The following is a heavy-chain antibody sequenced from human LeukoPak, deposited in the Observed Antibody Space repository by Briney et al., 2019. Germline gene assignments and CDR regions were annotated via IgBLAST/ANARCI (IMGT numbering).Heavy chain of an antibody. J-gene: IGHJ4*02. CDR1: GGSISSGGYY. CDR3: ARWFVGSSWYYFDY. D-gene: IGHD6-13*01. CDR2: IYYSGST. V-gene: IGHV4-31*03. Sequence: PSQTLSLTCTVSGGSISSGGYYWSWIRQHPGKGLEWIGYIYYSGSTYYNPSLKSRVTISVDTSKNQFSLKLSSVTAADTAVYYCARWFVGSSWYYFDYWGQGTLVTVSS.